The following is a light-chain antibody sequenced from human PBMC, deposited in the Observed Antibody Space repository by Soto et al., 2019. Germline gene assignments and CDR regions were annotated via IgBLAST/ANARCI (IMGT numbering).Light chain of an antibody. V-gene: IGKV1-39*01. CDR1: QTITNY. CDR3: QQNYSSPWT. J-gene: IGKJ1*01. Sequence: DIRMTQSPSSLSASIGDRVTITCRASQTITNYLTWYQQKPGKAPKLLIYAASTLLSGVPSRFSGGGSGTDFTLTIDRLQSEDFATYYCQQNYSSPWTFGQGTKVEIK. CDR2: AAS.